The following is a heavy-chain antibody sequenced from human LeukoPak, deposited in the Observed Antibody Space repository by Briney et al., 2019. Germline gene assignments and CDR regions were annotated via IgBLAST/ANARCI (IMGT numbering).Heavy chain of an antibody. Sequence: ASVNVSFKASEYSLFDYYMHWVRQAPGPGIEWLGRIRTKRAGTKSVHKLKGRVNMTRDTSMHTVSMELSGQSFDDTTVYYCARGGGRYSVDYWGQGTLVIVSS. CDR3: ARGGGRYSVDY. CDR2: IRTKRAGT. V-gene: IGHV1-2*02. J-gene: IGHJ4*02. D-gene: IGHD1-26*01. CDR1: EYSLFDYY.